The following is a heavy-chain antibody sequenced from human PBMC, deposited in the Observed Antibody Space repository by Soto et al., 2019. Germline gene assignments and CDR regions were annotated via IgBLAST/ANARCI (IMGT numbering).Heavy chain of an antibody. J-gene: IGHJ4*02. V-gene: IGHV3-30*18. CDR3: AKDLRIAVAGTDYFDS. CDR2: ISYDVTNK. CDR1: GFSFSSYG. Sequence: QVQLVESGGGVVQPGRSLRLSCAASGFSFSSYGMHWVHQAPGKGLEWVAVISYDVTNKYYADSVKGRFTISRDNSKNTLYVQMNSLRAEDTAVYYCAKDLRIAVAGTDYFDSWGQGTLVTVSS. D-gene: IGHD6-19*01.